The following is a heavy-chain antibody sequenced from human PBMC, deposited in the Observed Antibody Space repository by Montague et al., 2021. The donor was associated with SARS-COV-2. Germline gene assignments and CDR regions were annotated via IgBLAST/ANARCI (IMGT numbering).Heavy chain of an antibody. CDR1: GGSISSSSYY. V-gene: IGHV4-39*07. CDR3: ARGIPLYSSGWSSRVWSAAFDY. D-gene: IGHD6-19*01. Sequence: SETLSLTCTVSGGSISSSSYYWGWIRQPPGKGLEWIGSIYYSGSTYYNPSLKSRVTIPVDTSKNQFSLKLSSVTAADTAVYYCARGIPLYSSGWSSRVWSAAFDYWGQGTLVTVSS. J-gene: IGHJ4*02. CDR2: IYYSGST.